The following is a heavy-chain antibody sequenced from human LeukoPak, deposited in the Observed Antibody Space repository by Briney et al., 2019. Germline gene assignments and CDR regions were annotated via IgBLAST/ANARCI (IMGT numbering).Heavy chain of an antibody. Sequence: GGSLRLSCAASGLTFSSYSMNWVRQAPGKGLEWVSSISSSSSYIYYADSVKGRFTISRDNAKNSLYLQMNSLRAEDTAVYYCARWFPYGGFVDYWGQGTLVTVSS. J-gene: IGHJ4*02. V-gene: IGHV3-21*01. D-gene: IGHD5-12*01. CDR1: GLTFSSYS. CDR3: ARWFPYGGFVDY. CDR2: ISSSSSYI.